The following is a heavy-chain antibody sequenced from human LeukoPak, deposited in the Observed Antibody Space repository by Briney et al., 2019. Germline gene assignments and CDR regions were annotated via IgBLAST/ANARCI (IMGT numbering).Heavy chain of an antibody. D-gene: IGHD5-18*01. CDR2: IYYSGST. CDR3: ARREGYSFGYDY. V-gene: IGHV4-39*01. Sequence: SETLSLTCSVSGGSISSNNCGWIRQPPGKGLEWIGDIYYSGSTYYNPSLKSRVTMSVDTSKNHFSLKLSSVTAADTAVYYCARREGYSFGYDYWGQGTLVTVSS. CDR1: GGSISSNN. J-gene: IGHJ4*02.